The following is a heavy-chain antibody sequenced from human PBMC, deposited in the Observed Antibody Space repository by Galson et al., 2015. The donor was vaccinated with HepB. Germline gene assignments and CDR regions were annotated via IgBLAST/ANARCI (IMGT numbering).Heavy chain of an antibody. CDR2: INAGNGNT. Sequence: SVKVSCKASGYTFTSYAMHWVRQAPGQRLEWMGWINAGNGNTKYSQKFQGRVTITRDTSASTAYMELSSPRSEDTAVYYCARAKYSSGWFDPWGQGTLVTVSS. V-gene: IGHV1-3*01. J-gene: IGHJ5*02. D-gene: IGHD6-25*01. CDR1: GYTFTSYA. CDR3: ARAKYSSGWFDP.